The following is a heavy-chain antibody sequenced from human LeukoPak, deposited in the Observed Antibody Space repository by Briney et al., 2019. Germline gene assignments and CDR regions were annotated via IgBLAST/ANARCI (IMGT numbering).Heavy chain of an antibody. CDR3: AREVVVAATWFDP. J-gene: IGHJ5*02. CDR2: IYYTGST. V-gene: IGHV4-59*01. D-gene: IGHD2-15*01. Sequence: PSEILSLTCTVSGGSITNYYWSWIRQPPGKGLEWIGYIYYTGSTNYNPSLKSRVTISIDTSNNQFSLKLSSVTAADTAVYYCAREVVVAATWFDPWGQGTLVTVSS. CDR1: GGSITNYY.